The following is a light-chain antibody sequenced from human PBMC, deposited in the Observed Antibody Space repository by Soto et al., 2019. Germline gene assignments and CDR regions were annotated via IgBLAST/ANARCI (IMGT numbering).Light chain of an antibody. CDR1: QDIMTY. CDR3: QQYDNLPYT. V-gene: IGKV1-33*01. CDR2: EAS. J-gene: IGKJ2*01. Sequence: DIQMTQSPSSLSAPVGDRVTITCQASQDIMTYLNWFQQKPGKAPKLLIYEASNLEAGVPSRFSGSGSGTHFTFTISSLQPEDIATYYCQQYDNLPYTFGQGTKLEIK.